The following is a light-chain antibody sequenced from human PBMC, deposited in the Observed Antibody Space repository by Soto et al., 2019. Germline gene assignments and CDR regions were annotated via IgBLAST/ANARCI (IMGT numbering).Light chain of an antibody. CDR3: QKYTNVPT. V-gene: IGKV1-27*01. Sequence: DIQMTQSPSSLSASVGDRVTITCRASQCISNYLAWYQQIPGKVPKLLISAASTLQSGVQSRISGSGSGTDFTLPISSLQPEDVATYYCQKYTNVPTFGGGTKVDIK. CDR2: AAS. J-gene: IGKJ4*01. CDR1: QCISNY.